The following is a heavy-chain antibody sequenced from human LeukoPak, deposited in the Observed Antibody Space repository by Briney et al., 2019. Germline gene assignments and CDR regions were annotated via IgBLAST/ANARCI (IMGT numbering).Heavy chain of an antibody. V-gene: IGHV3-30*02. CDR2: IRYDGSNK. Sequence: PGGSLRLSCAASGFTFSSYGMHWVRQAPGKGLEWVAFIRYDGSNKYYADSVKGRFTISRDNSKNTLYLQMNSLRAEDTAVYYCVRDRDWGFDYWGQGTLVTVSS. CDR3: VRDRDWGFDY. CDR1: GFTFSSYG. D-gene: IGHD3/OR15-3a*01. J-gene: IGHJ4*02.